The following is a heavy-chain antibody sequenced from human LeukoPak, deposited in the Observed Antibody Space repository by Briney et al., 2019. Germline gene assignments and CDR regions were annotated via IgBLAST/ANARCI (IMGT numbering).Heavy chain of an antibody. J-gene: IGHJ4*02. V-gene: IGHV4-61*01. Sequence: PSETLSLTCTVSGGSVSSGNYYWSWIRQPPGKGLEWIGYIYYTGTTNYNPSLKSRDTISVDTSKNQFSLRLTSLTAADTAIYYCARTYYFGSVHFDYWGQGAQVTVSS. CDR1: GGSVSSGNYY. CDR2: IYYTGTT. CDR3: ARTYYFGSVHFDY. D-gene: IGHD3-10*01.